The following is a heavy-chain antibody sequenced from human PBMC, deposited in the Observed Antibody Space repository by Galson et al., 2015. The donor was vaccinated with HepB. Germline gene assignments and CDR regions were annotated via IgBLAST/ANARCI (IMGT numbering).Heavy chain of an antibody. CDR3: TTEGNIYYYYYGMDV. CDR2: IKSKTDGGTT. CDR1: GFTFSNAW. J-gene: IGHJ6*02. V-gene: IGHV3-15*01. Sequence: SLRLSCAASGFTFSNAWMSWVRQAPGKGLEWVGRIKSKTDGGTTDYAAPVKGRFTISRDDSKNTLYLQMNSLKTEDTAVYYCTTEGNIYYYYYGMDVWGQGTTVTVSS.